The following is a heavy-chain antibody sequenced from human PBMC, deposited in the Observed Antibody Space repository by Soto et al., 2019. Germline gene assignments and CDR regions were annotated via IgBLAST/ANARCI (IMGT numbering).Heavy chain of an antibody. J-gene: IGHJ4*02. CDR2: VSHDGNNT. D-gene: IGHD6-19*01. CDR1: GFTFSDYA. V-gene: IGHV3-30*18. CDR3: AKGGRQWLVTSDFNY. Sequence: VQLVESGGGVVQPGRSLRLSCAASGFTFSDYAMHWVRQAPGKGLEWVAVVSHDGNNTHYADSVKGRFIFSRDSSKNTVSQEMTSLRAEDTAVYYCAKGGRQWLVTSDFNYWGQGALVTVSS.